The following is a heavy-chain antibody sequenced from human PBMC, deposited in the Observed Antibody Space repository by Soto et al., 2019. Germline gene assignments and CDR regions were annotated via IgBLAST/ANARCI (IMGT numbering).Heavy chain of an antibody. Sequence: QVQLQEAGPGLVKPSQTLSLTCTVSGGSISSGGFYWSWIRQHPGKGLEWIGYIYYSGSTYYNPSLKSRVIISLDTSKNQFSLRLSSVTAADTAVYYCARVNSSSWYGYFGMDVWGRGTTVTVSS. CDR3: ARVNSSSWYGYFGMDV. CDR1: GGSISSGGFY. CDR2: IYYSGST. V-gene: IGHV4-31*03. D-gene: IGHD6-13*01. J-gene: IGHJ6*02.